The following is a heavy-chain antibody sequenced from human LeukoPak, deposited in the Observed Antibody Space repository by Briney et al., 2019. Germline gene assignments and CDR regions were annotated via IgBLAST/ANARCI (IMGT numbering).Heavy chain of an antibody. V-gene: IGHV3-30*03. J-gene: IGHJ3*02. CDR3: ASELAYCGGDCASAFDT. CDR1: GFTFSSYS. CDR2: KSYDGSNK. Sequence: PGGSLRLSCAASGFTFSSYSMNWVSQAPGKGLEWVAGKSYDGSNKYSADSVKGRFTISRDNSKNTLFLQMNSLRAEDTAVYYCASELAYCGGDCASAFDTWGQGTMVTVSS. D-gene: IGHD2-21*02.